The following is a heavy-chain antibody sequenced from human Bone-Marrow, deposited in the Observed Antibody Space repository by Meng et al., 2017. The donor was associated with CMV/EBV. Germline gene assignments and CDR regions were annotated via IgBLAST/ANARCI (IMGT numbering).Heavy chain of an antibody. CDR2: IIPILGIA. V-gene: IGHV1-69*10. D-gene: IGHD6-6*01. CDR3: ARDWFEYSSSGGTKQPEYYFDY. Sequence: SVKVSCKASGYTFIRNDITWVRQAPGQGLEWMGGIIPILGIANYAQKFQGRVTITADKSTSTAYMELSSLRSEDTAVYYCARDWFEYSSSGGTKQPEYYFDYWGQGTLVTVSS. J-gene: IGHJ4*02. CDR1: GYTFIRND.